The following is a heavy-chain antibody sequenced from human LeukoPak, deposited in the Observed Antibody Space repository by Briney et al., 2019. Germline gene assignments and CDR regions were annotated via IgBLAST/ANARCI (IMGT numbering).Heavy chain of an antibody. J-gene: IGHJ5*02. V-gene: IGHV3-74*01. CDR2: INSDGSST. CDR3: ARDEYSGSYSSWFDP. Sequence: GGSLRLSCAASGFTFSSYWMHWVRQAPGKGLVWVSRINSDGSSTSYADSVKGRFTISRDNAKNTLYLQMNSLRAKDTAVYYCARDEYSGSYSSWFDPWGQGTLVTASS. D-gene: IGHD1-26*01. CDR1: GFTFSSYW.